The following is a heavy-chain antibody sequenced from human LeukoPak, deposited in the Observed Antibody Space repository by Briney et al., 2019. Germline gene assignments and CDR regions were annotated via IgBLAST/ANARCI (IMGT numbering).Heavy chain of an antibody. CDR3: ARSGYSGYDYWQY. Sequence: ASVKVSCKASGYTFTSYYMHWVRQAPGQGLEWMGIINPGGGSTSYAQKFQGRLTMTRDTSTSTVYMQLSSLRSEDTAVYYCARSGYSGYDYWQYWGQGTLVTVSS. D-gene: IGHD5-12*01. V-gene: IGHV1-46*01. CDR1: GYTFTSYY. J-gene: IGHJ4*02. CDR2: INPGGGST.